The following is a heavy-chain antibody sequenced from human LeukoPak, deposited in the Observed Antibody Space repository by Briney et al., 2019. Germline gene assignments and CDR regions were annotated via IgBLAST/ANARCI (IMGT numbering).Heavy chain of an antibody. CDR1: GGSFSGYY. D-gene: IGHD2-2*01. CDR2: INHSGST. CDR3: ARRTRYCSSTSCSRRAFDY. J-gene: IGHJ4*02. Sequence: SETLSLTCAVYGGSFSGYYWSWIRQPPGKGLEWIGEINHSGSTNYNPSLKSRVTISVDTSKNQFSLKLSSVTAADTAVYYCARRTRYCSSTSCSRRAFDYWGQGTLVTVSS. V-gene: IGHV4-34*01.